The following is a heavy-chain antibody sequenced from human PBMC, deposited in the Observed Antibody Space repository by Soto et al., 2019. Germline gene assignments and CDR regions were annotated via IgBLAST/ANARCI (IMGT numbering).Heavy chain of an antibody. CDR2: ISYDGSNK. CDR3: ARDSREIVVVVAATTWGIDY. V-gene: IGHV3-30-3*01. Sequence: GGSLRLSCAASGFTFSSYAMHWVRQAPGKGLEWVAVISYDGSNKYYADSVKGRFTISRDNSKNTLYLQMNSLRAEDTAVYYCARDSREIVVVVAATTWGIDYWGQGTLVTVSS. CDR1: GFTFSSYA. J-gene: IGHJ4*02. D-gene: IGHD2-15*01.